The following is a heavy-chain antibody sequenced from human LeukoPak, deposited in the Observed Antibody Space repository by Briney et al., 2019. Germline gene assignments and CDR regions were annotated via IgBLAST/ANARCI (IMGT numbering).Heavy chain of an antibody. Sequence: PSETLSLTCTVSGGSISGYYWSWIRQPPGKGLEWIGYIFHSGSTIYNPSLRSRFTMSVDPSKNQFSLKLSSVTAADTAVYYCGRFFWTTSKRLDYWGQGTVVIISS. CDR1: GGSISGYY. CDR3: GRFFWTTSKRLDY. V-gene: IGHV4-59*08. D-gene: IGHD3/OR15-3a*01. J-gene: IGHJ4*02. CDR2: IFHSGST.